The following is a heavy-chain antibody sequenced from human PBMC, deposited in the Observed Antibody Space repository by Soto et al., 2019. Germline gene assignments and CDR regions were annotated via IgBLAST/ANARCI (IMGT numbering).Heavy chain of an antibody. CDR2: IWYDGRNK. D-gene: IGHD1-26*01. Sequence: QVPLVESGGGVVQPGRSLRLSCAASGFTFSSYGMHWVRQAPGKGLEWVAAIWYDGRNKYYADSVKRRFTISRDNCKNTLYLQMNSLRAEDTAVYYGASSREEWELGYFDYWCQGTLVTVSS. CDR3: ASSREEWELGYFDY. CDR1: GFTFSSYG. J-gene: IGHJ4*02. V-gene: IGHV3-33*01.